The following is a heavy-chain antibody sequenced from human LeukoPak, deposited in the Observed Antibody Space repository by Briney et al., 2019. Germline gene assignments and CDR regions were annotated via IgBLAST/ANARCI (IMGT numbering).Heavy chain of an antibody. J-gene: IGHJ4*02. Sequence: GESLKISCKGSGYSFTSYWIGWVRQMPGKGLEWMGIIYPGDSDTRYSPSFQGQATISADKSISTAYLQWSSLKASDTAMYYCARSLFNYGSGSYPKIPDYFDYWGQGTLVTVSS. CDR1: GYSFTSYW. CDR2: IYPGDSDT. D-gene: IGHD3-10*01. CDR3: ARSLFNYGSGSYPKIPDYFDY. V-gene: IGHV5-51*01.